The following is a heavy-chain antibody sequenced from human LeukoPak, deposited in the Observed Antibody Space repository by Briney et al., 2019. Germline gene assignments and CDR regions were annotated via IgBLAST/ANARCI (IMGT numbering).Heavy chain of an antibody. V-gene: IGHV4-34*01. D-gene: IGHD2-15*01. Sequence: SETLSLTCAVYGGSFSGYYWSWIRQPPGKGLEWIGEINHSGSTNYNPSLKSRVTIPVDTSKNQFSLKLSSVTAADTAVYYCARGCSGGSCYYYYYGMDVWGQGTTVTVSS. CDR3: ARGCSGGSCYYYYYGMDV. CDR2: INHSGST. CDR1: GGSFSGYY. J-gene: IGHJ6*02.